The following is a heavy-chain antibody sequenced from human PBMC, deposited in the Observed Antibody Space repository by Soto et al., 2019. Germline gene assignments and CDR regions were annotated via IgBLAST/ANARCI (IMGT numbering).Heavy chain of an antibody. V-gene: IGHV4-30-4*01. CDR1: GASVSSDDYY. CDR3: AGYDVLNAFDS. CDR2: IYYSGDT. J-gene: IGHJ4*02. D-gene: IGHD3-9*01. Sequence: QVQLQESGPGLVKPSETLSLTCTVSGASVSSDDYYWSWMRQAPGKGLEWIGYIYYSGDTNYNPSIRGRVTLSLDASRKTFSLRLNSVTAADTAMYYCAGYDVLNAFDSWGPGTLVPVSS.